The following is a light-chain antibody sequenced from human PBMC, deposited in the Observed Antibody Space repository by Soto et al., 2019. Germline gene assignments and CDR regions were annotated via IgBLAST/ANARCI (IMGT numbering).Light chain of an antibody. V-gene: IGLV2-14*03. CDR1: RRDVVGYNY. CDR2: DVT. Sequence: QSVLTQPASLSGSAGQSITISCTGARRDVVGYNYVSWYQHHPGKAPKLIIYDVTNRPSGVSNPFSGSKSGNTASLTISGLQPEDEADYYCSSYTTSNTRQIVFGTGTKVTVL. J-gene: IGLJ1*01. CDR3: SSYTTSNTRQIV.